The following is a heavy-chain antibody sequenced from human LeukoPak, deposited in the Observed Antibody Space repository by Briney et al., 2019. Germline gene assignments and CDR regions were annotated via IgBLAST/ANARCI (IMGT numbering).Heavy chain of an antibody. Sequence: GGSLRLSCAASGFTFSSYGMHWVRQAPGKGLEWVAVISYDGSNKYYADSVKGRFTISRDNSKNTLYLQMNSLRAEDTAVYYCARQWLGPVYYYYGMDVWGQGTTVTVSS. CDR2: ISYDGSNK. CDR1: GFTFSSYG. D-gene: IGHD6-19*01. J-gene: IGHJ6*02. CDR3: ARQWLGPVYYYYGMDV. V-gene: IGHV3-30*03.